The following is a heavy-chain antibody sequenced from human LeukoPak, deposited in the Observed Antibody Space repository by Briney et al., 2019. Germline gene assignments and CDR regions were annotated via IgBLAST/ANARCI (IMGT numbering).Heavy chain of an antibody. CDR3: AKEGTSLDFDF. CDR2: INPNSGGT. D-gene: IGHD3-3*02. Sequence: APVKVSCKPSGYSFFCYYIHWVRQAPGQGLGWMGWINPNSGGTQYAPRFQGRVTMSSDKYSNTVYMELNRLTFDDTAVYYCAKEGTSLDFDFWGLGSRVTVSS. J-gene: IGHJ4*02. CDR1: GYSFFCYY. V-gene: IGHV1-2*02.